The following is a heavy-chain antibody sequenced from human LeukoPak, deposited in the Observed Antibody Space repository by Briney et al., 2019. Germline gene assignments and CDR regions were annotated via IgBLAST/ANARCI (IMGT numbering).Heavy chain of an antibody. CDR1: GFTFDDYG. V-gene: IGHV3-20*04. CDR3: ARGSYDSSGYYYLPTDY. Sequence: PGGSLRLSCAASGFTFDDYGMSWVRQAPGKGLEWVSGINWNGGSTGYADSVKGRFTISRDNAKNSLYLQMNSLRAEDTALYYCARGSYDSSGYYYLPTDYWGQGTLVTVSS. J-gene: IGHJ4*02. CDR2: INWNGGST. D-gene: IGHD3-22*01.